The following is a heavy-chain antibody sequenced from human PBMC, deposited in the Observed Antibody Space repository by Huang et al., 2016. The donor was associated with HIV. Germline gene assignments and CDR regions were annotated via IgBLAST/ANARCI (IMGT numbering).Heavy chain of an antibody. J-gene: IGHJ4*02. V-gene: IGHV3-30*18. CDR3: AKDGADEEWDIDY. CDR2: ISDDGSNK. CDR1: GFSFSTYG. Sequence: VQLVESGGGVVQPGRSLRLACAASGFSFSTYGLHWVRQAPGKGLGGVAVISDDGSNKYYAHSVKGRFTISRDTSENKVYLQMNSLRHEDTAVYYCAKDGADEEWDIDYWGQGTLVTVSS. D-gene: IGHD1-26*01.